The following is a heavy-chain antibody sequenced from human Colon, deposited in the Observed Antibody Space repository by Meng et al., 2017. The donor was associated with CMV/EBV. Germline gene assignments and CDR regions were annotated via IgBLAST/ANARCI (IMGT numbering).Heavy chain of an antibody. Sequence: EAGDTFSNYYVPWVRQAPGQGLEWMGTVNPSDSSTTLAKKFHGRVIMTKDTSTSTVHMDLSALTSEDTAVYFCAREYPASGYFDDWGQGTLVTVSS. D-gene: IGHD3-22*01. CDR1: GDTFSNYY. J-gene: IGHJ4*02. CDR3: AREYPASGYFDD. V-gene: IGHV1-46*01. CDR2: VNPSDSST.